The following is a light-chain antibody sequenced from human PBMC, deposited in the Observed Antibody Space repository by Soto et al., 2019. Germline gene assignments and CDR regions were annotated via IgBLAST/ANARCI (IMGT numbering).Light chain of an antibody. J-gene: IGKJ1*01. CDR2: GAS. Sequence: EIVLTRSPGTLSLSPGERATLSCRASQTVSNNYLAWYQQKPGQAPRLLIYGASSRATGIPDRFRGSGSGTDFTLTISRLEPEDFAVYFCQQYGSSWWTFGQGTKVEIK. CDR1: QTVSNNY. CDR3: QQYGSSWWT. V-gene: IGKV3-20*01.